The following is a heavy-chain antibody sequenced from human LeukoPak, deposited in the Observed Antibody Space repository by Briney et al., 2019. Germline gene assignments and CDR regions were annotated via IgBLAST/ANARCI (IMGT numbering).Heavy chain of an antibody. V-gene: IGHV3-74*01. CDR1: GFGFSSHW. D-gene: IGHD2/OR15-2a*01. CDR3: ARDPSVNNAIGYNWFDH. J-gene: IGHJ5*02. CDR2: TNSDGSVR. Sequence: GGALRLSCAASGFGFSSHWMPWVRQAPGKGLVWVSRTNSDGSVRNYADSVEGRFIISRDNAKNTLYLQMSSLGAEDTAVYFCARDPSVNNAIGYNWFDHWGQGALVTVSS.